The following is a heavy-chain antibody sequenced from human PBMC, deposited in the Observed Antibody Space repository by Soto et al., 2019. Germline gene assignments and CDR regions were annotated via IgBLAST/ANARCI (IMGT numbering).Heavy chain of an antibody. Sequence: QVQLVQSGAEVKKPGSSVKVSCKASGGTFSSYAISWVRQAPGQGLEWMGGIIPIFGTANYAQKFQGRVTITADESKSTAYMELSSLRSEDTAVYYCARSCSGGSCYARYYYYYGMDVWGQGTTVTVSS. V-gene: IGHV1-69*01. CDR3: ARSCSGGSCYARYYYYYGMDV. D-gene: IGHD2-15*01. CDR2: IIPIFGTA. CDR1: GGTFSSYA. J-gene: IGHJ6*02.